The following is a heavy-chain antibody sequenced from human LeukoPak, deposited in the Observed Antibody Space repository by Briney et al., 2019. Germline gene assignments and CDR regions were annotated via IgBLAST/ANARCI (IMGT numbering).Heavy chain of an antibody. CDR2: ISSGSSTI. J-gene: IGHJ4*02. CDR1: GFTFSSYS. V-gene: IGHV3-48*01. D-gene: IGHD2-21*01. CDR3: ASTGRLGSYDY. Sequence: PGGSLRLSCAASGFTFSSYSMNWVRQAPGKGLEWVSYISSGSSTIYYADSVKGRFTISRDNAKNSLYLQMNSLRAEDTAVYYCASTGRLGSYDYWGQGNLVTVSS.